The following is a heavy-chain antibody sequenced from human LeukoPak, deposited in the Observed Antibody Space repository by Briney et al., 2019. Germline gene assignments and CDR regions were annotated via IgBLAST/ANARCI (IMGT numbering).Heavy chain of an antibody. CDR2: ISSSSSYI. CDR1: GFTFSSYS. V-gene: IGHV3-21*01. Sequence: GGSLRLSCAASGFTFSSYSMNWVRQAPGKGLEWVSSISSSSSYIYYADSVKGRFTISRDNAKNSLYLQMNSLRAEDTAVYYCARDRWYCSSTSCYRGDFDYWGQGTLVTVSS. J-gene: IGHJ4*02. D-gene: IGHD2-2*02. CDR3: ARDRWYCSSTSCYRGDFDY.